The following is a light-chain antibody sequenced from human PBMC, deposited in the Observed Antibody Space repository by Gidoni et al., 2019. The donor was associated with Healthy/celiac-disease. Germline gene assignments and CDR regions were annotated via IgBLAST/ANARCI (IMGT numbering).Light chain of an antibody. V-gene: IGKV3-20*01. CDR1: QSVSSSY. CDR2: GAS. Sequence: EIVLTQSPGTLSLSPGERATLSCRASQSVSSSYLAWYQQKPGQAPRLLIYGASSRATGIPDRFSGSGYGTDFTLTISRLEPEDFAVYYCQQYGSSPPYTFXXXTKLEIK. CDR3: QQYGSSPPYT. J-gene: IGKJ2*01.